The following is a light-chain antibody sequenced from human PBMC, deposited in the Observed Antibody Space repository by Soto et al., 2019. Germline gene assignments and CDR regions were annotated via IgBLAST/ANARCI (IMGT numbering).Light chain of an antibody. V-gene: IGKV3-20*01. CDR1: QSVSSSY. J-gene: IGKJ2*03. CDR3: QQYNSYPYS. CDR2: GAS. Sequence: EIVLTQSPGTLSLSPGERATLSCRASQSVSSSYLAWYQQKPGQAPRLLIYGASSRATGIPDRFSGSGSGTDFTLTISGLQPDDFAAYYCQQYNSYPYSFGQGTMLEIK.